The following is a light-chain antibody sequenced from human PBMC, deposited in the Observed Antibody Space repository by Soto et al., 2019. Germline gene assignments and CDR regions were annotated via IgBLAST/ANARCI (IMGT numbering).Light chain of an antibody. CDR2: AAS. Sequence: DIQITQSPSTLSASVRDRVTINCLASQSISSWLAWYQQKPGKVPNLLIYAASTLQSGVPSRFSGSGSGTDFTLTISSLQPEDVATYYCQKYNSAPWTFGQGTKVDIK. J-gene: IGKJ1*01. CDR1: QSISSW. V-gene: IGKV1-27*01. CDR3: QKYNSAPWT.